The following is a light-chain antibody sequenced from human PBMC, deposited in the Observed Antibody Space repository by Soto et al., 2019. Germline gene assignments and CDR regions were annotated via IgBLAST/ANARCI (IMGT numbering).Light chain of an antibody. CDR2: DAS. CDR1: QSVRSY. CDR3: QQRSSWPTIT. V-gene: IGKV3-11*01. Sequence: ESMLPQSPATLSLSPGERATLSCRASQSVRSYLAWYQQKPGQAPRLLIYDASNRAPGIPARFSGSGSGTDFTLTISSLEPDDFAVYYCQQRSSWPTITFGQGTRLDIK. J-gene: IGKJ5*01.